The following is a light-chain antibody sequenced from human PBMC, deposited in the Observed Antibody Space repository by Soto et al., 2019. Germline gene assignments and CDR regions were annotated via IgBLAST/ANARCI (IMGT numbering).Light chain of an antibody. CDR3: QVWDGSTHHLV. Sequence: SYELTQPPSVSVAPGRTAIITRVGSKVGSKRVHWYQQKPGQAPVLVTYYDVDRPSGIPERFSGSNSGDTATLTIASVEAGDEADYYCQVWDGSTHHLVFGGGTKLTVL. V-gene: IGLV3-21*04. J-gene: IGLJ3*02. CDR1: KVGSKR. CDR2: YDV.